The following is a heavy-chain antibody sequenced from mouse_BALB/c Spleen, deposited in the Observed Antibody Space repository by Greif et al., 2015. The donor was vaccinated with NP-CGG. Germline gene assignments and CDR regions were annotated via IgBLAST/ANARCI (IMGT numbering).Heavy chain of an antibody. CDR3: ARSYGNYVKTY. CDR2: INPSTGYT. CDR1: GYTFTSYW. Sequence: QVQLQQSGAELAKPGASVKMSCKASGYTFTSYWMHWVKQRPGQGLEWIGYINPSTGYTEYNQKFKDKATLTADKSSSTAYMQLSSLTSEDSAVYYCARSYGNYVKTYWGQGTLVTVSA. V-gene: IGHV1-7*01. J-gene: IGHJ3*01. D-gene: IGHD2-10*02.